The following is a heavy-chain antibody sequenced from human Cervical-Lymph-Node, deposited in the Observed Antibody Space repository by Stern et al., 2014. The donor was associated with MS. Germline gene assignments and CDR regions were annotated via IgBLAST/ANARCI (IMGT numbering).Heavy chain of an antibody. CDR3: ARDGPQVGAGSFDI. CDR1: GGSISSHGDH. Sequence: QLQPQESGPGLVKPSQTLSLTCTVSGGSISSHGDHWNWIRQLPGKGLEWLGYISYSGNTYNNPSLKSRVTISVDTSKNQFSLKLSSVTAADTAVYYCARDGPQVGAGSFDIWGRGTMVTVSS. J-gene: IGHJ3*02. V-gene: IGHV4-31*03. CDR2: ISYSGNT. D-gene: IGHD1-26*01.